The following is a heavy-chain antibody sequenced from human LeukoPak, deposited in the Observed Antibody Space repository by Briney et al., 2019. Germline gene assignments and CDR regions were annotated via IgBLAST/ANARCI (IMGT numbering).Heavy chain of an antibody. J-gene: IGHJ3*02. D-gene: IGHD1-26*01. CDR1: GFTFSDYY. CDR3: ARFQGGGSYTTYAFDI. V-gene: IGHV3-11*01. CDR2: ISSSGSTI. Sequence: GGSPRLSCAASGFTFSDYYMSWIRQAPGKGLEWVSYISSSGSTIYYADSVKGRFTISRDNAKNSLYLQMNSLRAEDTAVYYCARFQGGGSYTTYAFDIWGQGTMVTVSS.